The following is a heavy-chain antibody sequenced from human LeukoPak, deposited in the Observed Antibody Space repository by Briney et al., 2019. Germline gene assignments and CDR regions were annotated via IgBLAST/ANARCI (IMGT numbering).Heavy chain of an antibody. CDR2: IIPILGIA. V-gene: IGHV1-69*04. D-gene: IGHD1/OR15-1a*01. Sequence: AASVKVSCKASGGTFSSYAISWVRQAPGQGLEWMGRIIPILGIANYAQKFQGRVTITADKSTSTAYMELSSLRSEDTAVYYCARGPLWNNYFDYCGQGTLVTVSS. CDR3: ARGPLWNNYFDY. CDR1: GGTFSSYA. J-gene: IGHJ4*02.